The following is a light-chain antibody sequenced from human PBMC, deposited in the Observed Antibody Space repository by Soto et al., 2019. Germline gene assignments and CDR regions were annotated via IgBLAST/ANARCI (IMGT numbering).Light chain of an antibody. V-gene: IGLV2-23*02. CDR1: SSDVGNYNL. CDR2: EVS. CDR3: CSYATSSSYV. J-gene: IGLJ1*01. Sequence: QSALTQPASVSGSPGQSITISCTGTSSDVGNYNLVSWYQQHPGKAPKLMIYEVSKRPSGVSNRFSGSKSGNTASLTISGLQAEDEADYYCCSYATSSSYVFGNGTKVTV.